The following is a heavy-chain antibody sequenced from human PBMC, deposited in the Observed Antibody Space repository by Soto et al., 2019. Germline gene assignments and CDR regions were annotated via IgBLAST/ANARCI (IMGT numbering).Heavy chain of an antibody. CDR2: IYYSGST. D-gene: IGHD3-3*01. V-gene: IGHV4-61*01. Sequence: QVQLQESGPGLVKPSETLSLTCTVSGGSVGSGSYYWSWIRQPPGKGLEWIGYIYYSGSTNYNPSLKSRVTISVDTSKDQFSLKLSSVTAADTAVYYCARDLPITLWGQGTLVTVSS. J-gene: IGHJ4*02. CDR1: GGSVGSGSYY. CDR3: ARDLPITL.